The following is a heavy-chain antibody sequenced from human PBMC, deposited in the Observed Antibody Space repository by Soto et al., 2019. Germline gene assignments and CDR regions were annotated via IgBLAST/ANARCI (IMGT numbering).Heavy chain of an antibody. J-gene: IGHJ4*02. D-gene: IGHD2-21*02. CDR3: ARVPDLTYFDY. CDR2: IYYSGST. CDR1: GGSISSYY. V-gene: IGHV4-59*01. Sequence: SETLSLTCTVSGGSISSYYWSWIRQPPGKGLEWIGYIYYSGSTNYNPSLKSRVTISVDTSKNQFSLKLSSVTAADTAVYYCARVPDLTYFDYWGQGTLVTVS.